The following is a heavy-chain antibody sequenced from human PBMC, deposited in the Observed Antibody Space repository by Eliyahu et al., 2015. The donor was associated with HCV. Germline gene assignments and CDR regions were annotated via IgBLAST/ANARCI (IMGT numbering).Heavy chain of an antibody. CDR2: IWYDGSNK. J-gene: IGHJ6*02. CDR3: ARGAYCGGDCYDYYYYYGMDV. V-gene: IGHV3-33*01. Sequence: VRQAPGKGLEWVAVIWYDGSNKYYADSVKGRFTISRDNSKNTLYLQMNSLRAEDTAVYYCARGAYCGGDCYDYYYYYGMDVWGQGTTVTVSS. D-gene: IGHD2-21*01.